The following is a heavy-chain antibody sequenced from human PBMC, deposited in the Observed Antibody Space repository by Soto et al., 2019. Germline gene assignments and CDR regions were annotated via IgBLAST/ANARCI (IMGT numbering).Heavy chain of an antibody. CDR2: MNPSTGNT. D-gene: IGHD2-15*01. Sequence: QVQLVQSGAEVKKPGASVKVSCKASGDTFTSYDINWVRQATGQGLEWMGRMNPSTGNTDYARKFQGRVTMTRNTSINTAYMDLSSLRFDDTAVYFCARGGYCSDVDCLYYFDSWGQGTLVTVSS. CDR3: ARGGYCSDVDCLYYFDS. CDR1: GDTFTSYD. J-gene: IGHJ4*02. V-gene: IGHV1-8*01.